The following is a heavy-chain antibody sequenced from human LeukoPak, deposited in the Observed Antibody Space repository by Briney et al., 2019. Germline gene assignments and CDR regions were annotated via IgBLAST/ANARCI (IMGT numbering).Heavy chain of an antibody. CDR3: ARVSGELLSSYYLYMDV. CDR1: GFTVSSSY. Sequence: PGGSLRLSCAASGFTVSSSYMTWVRQAPGKGLEWVSIIYSSGYAYYADSVKGRFTISRDNSKNTLYLQMLSLRVEDTAVYHCARVSGELLSSYYLYMDVWGKGTTVTVSS. CDR2: IYSSGYA. D-gene: IGHD1-7*01. J-gene: IGHJ6*03. V-gene: IGHV3-66*02.